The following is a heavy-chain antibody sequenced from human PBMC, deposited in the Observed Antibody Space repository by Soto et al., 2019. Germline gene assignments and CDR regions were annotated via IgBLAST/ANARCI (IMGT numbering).Heavy chain of an antibody. J-gene: IGHJ6*02. D-gene: IGHD2-2*01. CDR2: IIPIFGTA. CDR1: GGTFSSYA. CDR3: ARDRVVPAATGYYYYGMDV. Sequence: SVKVSCKASGGTFSSYAISWVRQAPGQGLEWMGGIIPIFGTANYAQKFQGRVTITADKSTSTAYMELSSLRSEDTAVYYCARDRVVPAATGYYYYGMDVWGQGTTVTVSS. V-gene: IGHV1-69*06.